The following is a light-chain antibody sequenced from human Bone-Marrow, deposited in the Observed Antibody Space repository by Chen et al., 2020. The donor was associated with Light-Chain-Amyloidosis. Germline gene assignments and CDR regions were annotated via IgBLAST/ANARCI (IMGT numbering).Light chain of an antibody. CDR3: QQYGSSPYT. Sequence: EIVLTQSPATLSLSPGERATLSCWASQTISSNYLAWYQQKPGQAPRLVIFGASSRAGGIPARFGGSGSGTDFTLTISRLEPEDVAVYYCQQYGSSPYTFGQGTKLEIK. J-gene: IGKJ2*01. V-gene: IGKV3-20*01. CDR2: GAS. CDR1: QTISSNY.